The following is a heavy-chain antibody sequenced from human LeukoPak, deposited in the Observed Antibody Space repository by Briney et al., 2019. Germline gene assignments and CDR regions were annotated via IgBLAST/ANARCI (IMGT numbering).Heavy chain of an antibody. D-gene: IGHD5-24*01. CDR1: GFTFSNYN. J-gene: IGHJ4*02. CDR2: ISSGSSTI. Sequence: PGGSLRLSCAASGFTFSNYNLNWVRQAPGKGLEWISYISSGSSTIYYADSVKGRFTISRDNAKNSLYLQMNSLRAEDTAVYYCARVGREMATISIRYYFDYWGQGTLVTVSS. CDR3: ARVGREMATISIRYYFDY. V-gene: IGHV3-48*04.